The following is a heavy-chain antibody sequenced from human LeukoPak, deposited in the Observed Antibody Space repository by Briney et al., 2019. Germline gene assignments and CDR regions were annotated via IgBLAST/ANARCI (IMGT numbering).Heavy chain of an antibody. Sequence: GGSLRLSCAASGFTFSDYYMSWIRQAPGKGLEWVSYISSSSSHTNYADSVKGRFTISRDNAKNSLYLQMNSLRAEDTAVYYCARSLIVANPLDVWGEGTTVTVSS. D-gene: IGHD5-12*01. CDR1: GFTFSDYY. CDR3: ARSLIVANPLDV. V-gene: IGHV3-11*06. CDR2: ISSSSSHT. J-gene: IGHJ6*04.